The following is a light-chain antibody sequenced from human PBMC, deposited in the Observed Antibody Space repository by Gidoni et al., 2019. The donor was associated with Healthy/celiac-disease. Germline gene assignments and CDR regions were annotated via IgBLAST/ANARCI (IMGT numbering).Light chain of an antibody. Sequence: EIVMTQSQATLSVSPGERATLSCRASPSVSSNLAWYQQKPGQAPRLLIYGASTRATGIPARFSGSGSGTEFTLTISSLQSEDFAVYYCQQYNNWPQTFXXXTKVEIK. J-gene: IGKJ1*01. CDR3: QQYNNWPQT. CDR2: GAS. CDR1: PSVSSN. V-gene: IGKV3-15*01.